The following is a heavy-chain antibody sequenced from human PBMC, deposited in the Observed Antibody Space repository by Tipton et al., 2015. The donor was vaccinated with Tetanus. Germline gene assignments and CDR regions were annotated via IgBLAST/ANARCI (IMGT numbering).Heavy chain of an antibody. CDR1: GGSVNDGRFY. V-gene: IGHV4-61*01. J-gene: IGHJ6*01. CDR2: IYYSGGA. D-gene: IGHD1-7*01. Sequence: TLSLTCTVSGGSVNDGRFYWTWIRQPPGKALEWVAHIYYSGGATYNPSVGSRATVSIDMSKNQFSLRLTSATAADTAVYYCARDRITGPTGRYFAMDVWGQGTTVTVSS. CDR3: ARDRITGPTGRYFAMDV.